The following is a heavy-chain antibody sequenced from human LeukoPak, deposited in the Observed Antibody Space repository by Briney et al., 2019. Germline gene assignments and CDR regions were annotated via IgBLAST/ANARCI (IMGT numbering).Heavy chain of an antibody. D-gene: IGHD2-2*01. CDR1: GGSISNTNW. Sequence: SETLSLTCDVSGGSISNTNWWSWVRQPPGQGLEWIGEVSLAGQTNYNPSLNGRVTMSLDESSNQLSLKLSSVTAADTAVYYCARRKRSGCSSTSCLLNWFDPWGQGTLVTVSS. CDR3: ARRKRSGCSSTSCLLNWFDP. J-gene: IGHJ5*02. CDR2: VSLAGQT. V-gene: IGHV4-4*02.